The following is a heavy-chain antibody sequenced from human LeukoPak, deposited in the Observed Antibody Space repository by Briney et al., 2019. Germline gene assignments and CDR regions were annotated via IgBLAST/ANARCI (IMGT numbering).Heavy chain of an antibody. Sequence: GGSLRLSCAASAFTFSRSAMSWVRQAPGKGLEWVSVISGSGGITNYADSVKGRFTISRDNSNNTLSLQMNSLRVEDTAVYYCAKGGSTVTTEDVVDYWGQGTLVTVSS. CDR3: AKGGSTVTTEDVVDY. CDR2: ISGSGGIT. CDR1: AFTFSRSA. V-gene: IGHV3-23*01. J-gene: IGHJ4*02. D-gene: IGHD4-17*01.